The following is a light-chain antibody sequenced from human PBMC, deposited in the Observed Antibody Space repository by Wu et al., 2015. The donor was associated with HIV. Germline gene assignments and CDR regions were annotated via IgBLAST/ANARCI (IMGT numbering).Light chain of an antibody. V-gene: IGKV3-20*01. J-gene: IGKJ2*01. CDR1: QSVTYNY. CDR2: GTS. Sequence: VVLTQSPDTLSLSPGETATIFCGASQSVTYNYLAWYLQRPGQPPRLLIYGTSNRATDISDRLSGSGSGSNFALTITTVEPGDFGVYYCQQYGDSPLTFGQGT. CDR3: QQYGDSPLT.